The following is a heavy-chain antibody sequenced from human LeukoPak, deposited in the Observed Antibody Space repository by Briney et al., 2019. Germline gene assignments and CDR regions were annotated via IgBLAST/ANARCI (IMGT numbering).Heavy chain of an antibody. Sequence: GGSLRLSCAASGFTFSSYAMSWVRQAPGKGLEWVSAISGSGGSTYYADSVKGRFTISRDNSKNTLYLQMNSLRAEDTAVYYCARLRYFDWLLQTMYYFDYWGQGTLVTVS. J-gene: IGHJ4*02. D-gene: IGHD3-9*01. CDR1: GFTFSSYA. CDR3: ARLRYFDWLLQTMYYFDY. CDR2: ISGSGGST. V-gene: IGHV3-23*01.